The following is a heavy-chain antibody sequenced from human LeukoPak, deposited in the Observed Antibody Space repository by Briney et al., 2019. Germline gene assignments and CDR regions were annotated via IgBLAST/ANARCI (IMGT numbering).Heavy chain of an antibody. J-gene: IGHJ4*02. CDR1: GFTFSSYT. CDR3: ARGLTLTTFDY. Sequence: GGTLRLSCAASGFTFSSYTMTWVRQAPGKGLEWVSTISSGGGSTYYADSVKGRFTISRDNSKNTLYLQMDSLRAEDTAIYYCARGLTLTTFDYWGQGTLVTVSS. V-gene: IGHV3-23*01. CDR2: ISSGGGST. D-gene: IGHD4-11*01.